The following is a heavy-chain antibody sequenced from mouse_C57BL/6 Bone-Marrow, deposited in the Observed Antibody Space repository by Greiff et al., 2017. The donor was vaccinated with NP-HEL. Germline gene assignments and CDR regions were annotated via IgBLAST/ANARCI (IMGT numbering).Heavy chain of an antibody. D-gene: IGHD1-1*01. Sequence: EVHLVESGGGLVQPGGSLKLSCAASGFTFSDYGMAWVRQAPRKGLEWVAFISNLADSIYYADTVTGRFTISRENAKNTLYLEMSRLRSEDTAMYYCARRYYGSSPWYFDVWGTGTTVTVSS. CDR3: ARRYYGSSPWYFDV. J-gene: IGHJ1*03. CDR2: ISNLADSI. CDR1: GFTFSDYG. V-gene: IGHV5-15*01.